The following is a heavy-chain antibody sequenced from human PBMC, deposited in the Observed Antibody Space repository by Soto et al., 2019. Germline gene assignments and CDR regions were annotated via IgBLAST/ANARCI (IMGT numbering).Heavy chain of an antibody. CDR3: ARNSGYDPMSRMDV. CDR2: ISYDGSNK. V-gene: IGHV3-30*03. J-gene: IGHJ6*02. D-gene: IGHD5-12*01. CDR1: GFTFSTYG. Sequence: GGSLRLSCTASGFTFSTYGMHWVRQAPGQGLEWVAVISYDGSNKDYADFVKGRFTISRDNSKNTLYLQMNSLRAEDTAVYYCARNSGYDPMSRMDVWGQGTTVTVSS.